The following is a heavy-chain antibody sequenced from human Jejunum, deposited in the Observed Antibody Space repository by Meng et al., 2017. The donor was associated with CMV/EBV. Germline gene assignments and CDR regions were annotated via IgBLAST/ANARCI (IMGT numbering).Heavy chain of an antibody. Sequence: QAQLVQSGGEVKKPGASVKVSCKAPAYTFSSYGITWVRQAPGQGLEWMGWISLGNGQTVYGHKLQGRVTVTTDTSTSTAYMELRSLRSDDTAMYYCARDVWGFDYWGQGTLVTVSS. CDR1: AYTFSSYG. J-gene: IGHJ4*02. D-gene: IGHD7-27*01. CDR3: ARDVWGFDY. CDR2: ISLGNGQT. V-gene: IGHV1-18*01.